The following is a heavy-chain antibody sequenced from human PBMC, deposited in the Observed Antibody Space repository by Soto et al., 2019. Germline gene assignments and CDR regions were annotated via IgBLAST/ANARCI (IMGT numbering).Heavy chain of an antibody. J-gene: IGHJ4*02. CDR2: ISNSGSTI. V-gene: IGHV3-48*03. Sequence: GESLRLSCAASGFTFSSHEMAWVRQAPGKGLEWVSYISNSGSTIKYADSVKGRFTISRDNAKNSLYLQMNSLRAEDTAVYYCAGGVMYSGSYQDWGLGSLVTVSS. CDR3: AGGVMYSGSYQD. CDR1: GFTFSSHE. D-gene: IGHD1-26*01.